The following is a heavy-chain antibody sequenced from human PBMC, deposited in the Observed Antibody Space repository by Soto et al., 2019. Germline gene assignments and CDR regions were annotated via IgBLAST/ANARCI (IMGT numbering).Heavy chain of an antibody. CDR2: SRDKPQGYST. Sequence: PXESLRLSCAGSGFTVSDHYIDWVRQAPGKGLEWVGRSRDKPQGYSTAYAASVKGRFTTSRDESKNSAYLQMNSLKTEDTAVYYCVRATYFSDSSGYTRCLDYWGQGTLVTVSS. CDR1: GFTVSDHY. CDR3: VRATYFSDSSGYTRCLDY. D-gene: IGHD3-22*01. V-gene: IGHV3-72*01. J-gene: IGHJ4*02.